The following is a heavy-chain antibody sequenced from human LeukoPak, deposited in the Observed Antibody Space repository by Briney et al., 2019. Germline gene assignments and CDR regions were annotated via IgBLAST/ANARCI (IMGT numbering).Heavy chain of an antibody. CDR1: GGSFSGYY. J-gene: IGHJ5*02. CDR3: ARVQDYDFWNGYFSGVPLSDWLDP. V-gene: IGHV4-34*01. Sequence: SETLSLTCAVYGGSFSGYYWSWIRQPPGKGLEWIGEINHSGSTNYNPSLKSRVTISVDTSKNQFSLKLSSVTAADTAVYYCARVQDYDFWNGYFSGVPLSDWLDPWGQGTLVTVSS. D-gene: IGHD3-3*01. CDR2: INHSGST.